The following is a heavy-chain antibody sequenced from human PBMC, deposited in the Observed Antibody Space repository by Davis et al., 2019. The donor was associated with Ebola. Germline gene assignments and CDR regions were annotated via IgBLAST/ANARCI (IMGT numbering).Heavy chain of an antibody. CDR2: ISGSGGST. CDR3: AKSHVGVRLWEFDY. D-gene: IGHD1-26*01. V-gene: IGHV3-23*01. J-gene: IGHJ4*02. Sequence: PGGSLSLSCAASRVTSTTNWIHWVRQAPGKGLEWVSAISGSGGSTYYADSVKGRVTISRDNPKKTLYLQMSSLRAEDTAVYYCAKSHVGVRLWEFDYWGQGTLITVSS. CDR1: RVTSTTNW.